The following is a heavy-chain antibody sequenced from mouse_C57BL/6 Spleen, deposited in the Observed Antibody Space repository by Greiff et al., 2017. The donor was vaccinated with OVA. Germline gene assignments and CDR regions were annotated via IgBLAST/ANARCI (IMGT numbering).Heavy chain of an antibody. Sequence: VQLQQPGAELVRPGSSVKLSCKASGYTFTSYWMHWVKQRPIQGLEWIGNIDPSDSETHYNQKFKDKATLTVDKSSSTAYMQLSSLTSEDSAVYYCAITLTGYDYDGVDYWGQGTTLTVSS. D-gene: IGHD2-4*01. V-gene: IGHV1-52*01. CDR2: IDPSDSET. CDR3: AITLTGYDYDGVDY. J-gene: IGHJ2*01. CDR1: GYTFTSYW.